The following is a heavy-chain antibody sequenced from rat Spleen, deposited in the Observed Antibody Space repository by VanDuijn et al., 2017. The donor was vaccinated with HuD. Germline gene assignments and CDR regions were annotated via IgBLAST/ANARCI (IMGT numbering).Heavy chain of an antibody. J-gene: IGHJ1*01. CDR1: GFTFSNYD. CDR2: ITNASGGT. CDR3: ARHEDYYSIYPHWYFDF. Sequence: EVQLVESGGGQVQPGRSLKLSCAASGFTFSNYDMAWVRQAPGKGLEWVASITNASGGTHYPDSVKGRFTISRDNAKSTLYLQMDSLRSEDTATYYCARHEDYYSIYPHWYFDFWGPGTMVTVSS. V-gene: IGHV5-25*01. D-gene: IGHD1-2*01.